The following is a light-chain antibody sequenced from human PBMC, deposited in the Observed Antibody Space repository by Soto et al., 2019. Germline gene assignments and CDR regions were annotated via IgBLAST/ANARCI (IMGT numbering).Light chain of an antibody. CDR2: GNS. J-gene: IGLJ1*01. CDR1: SSNIVAGYD. V-gene: IGLV1-40*01. Sequence: QSVLTQPPSVSGAPGQRVTISCTGSSSNIVAGYDVHWYQQLPGTAPKLLIYGNSNRPSGVPDRLSGSKSGTSASLALTGLQAEDEGDYYCQSYDGSLSGYVFGTGTKLTVL. CDR3: QSYDGSLSGYV.